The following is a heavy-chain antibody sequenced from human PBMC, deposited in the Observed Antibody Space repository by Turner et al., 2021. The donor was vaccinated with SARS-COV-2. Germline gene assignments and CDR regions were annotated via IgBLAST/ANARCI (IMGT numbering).Heavy chain of an antibody. D-gene: IGHD6-19*01. CDR1: GYTLTELS. J-gene: IGHJ6*02. CDR2: FDPEDGET. Sequence: QVQLVQSGDEVKTPGASVKVSCKISGYTLTELSMYWVRQAPGKGLEWMGGFDPEDGETIYAQNVQGRVTMTEDTLTDTAYIELSSLRSEDTAVYFCATGVAVAGTPSKYYYYYCMDVWGQGTTVTVSS. V-gene: IGHV1-24*01. CDR3: ATGVAVAGTPSKYYYYYCMDV.